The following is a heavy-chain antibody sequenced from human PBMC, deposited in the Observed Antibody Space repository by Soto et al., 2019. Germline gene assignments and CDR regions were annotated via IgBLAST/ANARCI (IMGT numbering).Heavy chain of an antibody. CDR1: GFTFSSYA. CDR3: ARDPIGPYDYVWGSYRYRYGMDV. CDR2: ISYDGSNK. D-gene: IGHD3-16*02. Sequence: QVQLVESGGGVVQPGRSLRLSCAASGFTFSSYAMHWIRQAPGKGLEWVAVISYDGSNKYYADSVKGRFTISRDNSKKTLYLQMNSLRAEDTAVYYCARDPIGPYDYVWGSYRYRYGMDVWGQGTTVTVSS. J-gene: IGHJ6*02. V-gene: IGHV3-30-3*01.